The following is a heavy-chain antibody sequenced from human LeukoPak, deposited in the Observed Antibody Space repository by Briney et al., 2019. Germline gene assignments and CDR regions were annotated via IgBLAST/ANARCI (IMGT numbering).Heavy chain of an antibody. D-gene: IGHD6-19*01. Sequence: PSETLSLTCAVYGGSFSGYYWSWIRQPPGKGLEWIGEINHSGSTNYNPSLKSRVTISVDTSKNQFSLKLSSVTAADTAVYYCAAEGIAVAGTLGYWGQGTLVTVSS. V-gene: IGHV4-34*01. CDR2: INHSGST. CDR1: GGSFSGYY. CDR3: AAEGIAVAGTLGY. J-gene: IGHJ4*02.